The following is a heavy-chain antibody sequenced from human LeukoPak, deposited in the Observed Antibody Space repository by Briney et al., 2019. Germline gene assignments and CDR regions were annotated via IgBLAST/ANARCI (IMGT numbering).Heavy chain of an antibody. J-gene: IGHJ4*02. CDR2: ISSSSSAI. D-gene: IGHD6-19*01. V-gene: IGHV3-48*02. CDR1: GFTFSTYS. Sequence: GGSLRLSCAASGFTFSTYSMNWVRQAPEKGLEWVSFISSSSSAIYYADSVKGRFTISRDDAKNSLYLQMNSLRDGDTAVYYCATYSSGWYLVYWGQGTLVTVSS. CDR3: ATYSSGWYLVY.